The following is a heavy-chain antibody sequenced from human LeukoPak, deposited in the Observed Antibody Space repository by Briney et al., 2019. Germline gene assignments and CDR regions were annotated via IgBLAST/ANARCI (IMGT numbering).Heavy chain of an antibody. CDR3: ARGRSSSWSSFDY. CDR1: GGSISSGDYY. Sequence: PSQTLSLTCTVSGGSISSGDYYWSWIRQPPGKGLEWIGYIYNNGRTYYNPSLKSRVTISVDTSKNLFSLKVSSVTAADTAVYYCARGRSSSWSSFDYWGQGTLVTVSS. D-gene: IGHD6-13*01. CDR2: IYNNGRT. V-gene: IGHV4-30-4*01. J-gene: IGHJ4*02.